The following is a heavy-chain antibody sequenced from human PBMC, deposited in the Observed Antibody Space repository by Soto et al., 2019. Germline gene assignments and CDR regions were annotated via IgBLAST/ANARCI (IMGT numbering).Heavy chain of an antibody. CDR1: GDSVSSNSAA. V-gene: IGHV6-1*01. J-gene: IGHJ5*02. D-gene: IGHD1-7*01. CDR3: ARAGSLLAGPTAWFDP. CDR2: TYYRSKWYN. Sequence: SQTLSLTCAISGDSVSSNSAACNWIRQSPSRGLERLGRTYYRSKWYNDYAVSVKSRITINPDTSKNQFSLQLNSVTPEDTAVYYCARAGSLLAGPTAWFDPWGQGTLVTVSS.